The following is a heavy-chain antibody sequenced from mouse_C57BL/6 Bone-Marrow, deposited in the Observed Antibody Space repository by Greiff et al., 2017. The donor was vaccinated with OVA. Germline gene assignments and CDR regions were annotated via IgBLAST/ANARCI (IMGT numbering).Heavy chain of an antibody. Sequence: EVHLVESGGGLVKPGGSLKLSCAASGFTFSDYGMHWVRQAPEKGLEWVAYISSGSSTIYYADTVKGRFTISRDNAKNTLFLQMTSLRSEDTAMYYCARMGGSWFDYWGQGTTLTVSS. CDR1: GFTFSDYG. V-gene: IGHV5-17*01. CDR3: ARMGGSWFDY. D-gene: IGHD1-1*01. CDR2: ISSGSSTI. J-gene: IGHJ2*01.